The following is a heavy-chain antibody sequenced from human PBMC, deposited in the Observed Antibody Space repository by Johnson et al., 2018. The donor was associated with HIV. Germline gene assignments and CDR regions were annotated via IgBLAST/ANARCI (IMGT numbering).Heavy chain of an antibody. J-gene: IGHJ3*02. V-gene: IGHV3-7*01. CDR2: IKQDGSEK. CDR3: ARADTAMVRGAFDI. CDR1: GFTFSSYW. D-gene: IGHD5-18*01. Sequence: VQLVESGGGLVQPWGSLRLSCEASGFTFSSYWMSWVRQAPGKGLEWVANIKQDGSEKYSVDSLKGRFTISRDNAKSTLYLQMNSLRAEDTAVYYCARADTAMVRGAFDIWGQGTMVTVSS.